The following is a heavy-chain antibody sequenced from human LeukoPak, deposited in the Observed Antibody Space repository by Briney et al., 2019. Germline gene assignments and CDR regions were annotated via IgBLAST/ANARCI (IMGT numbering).Heavy chain of an antibody. D-gene: IGHD2-21*02. CDR1: GGSFSGYY. V-gene: IGHV4-34*01. CDR3: ARGPRVVTAPPDY. Sequence: SETLSLTCAVYGGSFSGYYWSWIRQPPGKGLEWIGEINHSGSTNYNPSLKSRVTVSVDTSKNQFSLKLSSVTAADTAVYYCARGPRVVTAPPDYWGQGTLVTVSS. J-gene: IGHJ4*02. CDR2: INHSGST.